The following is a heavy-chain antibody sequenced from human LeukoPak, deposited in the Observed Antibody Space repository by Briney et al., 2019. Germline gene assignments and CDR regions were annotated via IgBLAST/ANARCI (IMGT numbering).Heavy chain of an antibody. V-gene: IGHV4-39*01. Sequence: SETLSLTCTVSGGSISSSSYYWGWIRQPPGKGLEWIGSIYYSGSTYYNPSLKSRVTISVDTSKNQFSLKLSSVTAADTAVYYCARRGSITMIVVVNAFDIWGQGTMVTVSS. CDR1: GGSISSSSYY. CDR2: IYYSGST. J-gene: IGHJ3*02. D-gene: IGHD3-22*01. CDR3: ARRGSITMIVVVNAFDI.